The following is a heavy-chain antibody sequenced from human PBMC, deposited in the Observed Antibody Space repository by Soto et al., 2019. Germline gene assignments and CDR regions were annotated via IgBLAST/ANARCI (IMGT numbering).Heavy chain of an antibody. CDR2: ISATGGST. D-gene: IGHD1-26*01. CDR1: GFTFGIYA. CDR3: AKALSSYYDFDF. J-gene: IGHJ4*02. Sequence: EVQLLESGGDLVQPGGSLRLSCAASGFTFGIYAMTWVLQAPGKGLEWVSTISATGGSTFYADSVKGRFTISRDNSKNTLYLQMNSLRAEDTAIYYCAKALSSYYDFDFWGKGTLVTVSS. V-gene: IGHV3-23*01.